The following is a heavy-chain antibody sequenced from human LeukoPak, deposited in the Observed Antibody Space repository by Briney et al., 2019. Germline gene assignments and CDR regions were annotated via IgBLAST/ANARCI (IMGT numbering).Heavy chain of an antibody. J-gene: IGHJ6*02. CDR2: IYDSGST. Sequence: SETLSLTCTVSGGSISSYYWSWIRQPPGKGLEWIGYIYDSGSTNCNPSLKSRVTISVDTSKNQFSLKLSSVTAADTAVYYCARVGGTNYHYYGMDVWGQGTTVTVSS. V-gene: IGHV4-59*01. CDR3: ARVGGTNYHYYGMDV. D-gene: IGHD2-2*01. CDR1: GGSISSYY.